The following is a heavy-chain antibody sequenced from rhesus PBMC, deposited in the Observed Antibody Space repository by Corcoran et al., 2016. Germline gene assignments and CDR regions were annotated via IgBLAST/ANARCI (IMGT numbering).Heavy chain of an antibody. J-gene: IGHJ4*01. D-gene: IGHD2-8*01. Sequence: QVQLQESGPGLVKPSEPLSLTCAVSGGSISGGYDWRWCRQSPGKGLEWIGYIFGNTGSTNYNPSLNNRVTISEDTSKNQFSLELTSVTAADTAVYYCARLAVGFCSGGVCSYYFDYWGQGVLVTVSS. CDR2: IFGNTGST. CDR1: GGSISGGYD. V-gene: IGHV4-76*01. CDR3: ARLAVGFCSGGVCSYYFDY.